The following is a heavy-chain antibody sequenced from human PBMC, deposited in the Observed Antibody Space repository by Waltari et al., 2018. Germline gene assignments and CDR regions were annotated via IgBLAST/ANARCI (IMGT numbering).Heavy chain of an antibody. D-gene: IGHD3-16*01. CDR3: ARLKGGYYYYAMDV. V-gene: IGHV4-38-2*02. Sequence: QVQLQESGPGLAKPSEPLSLTCTVSGYSISSGYYWGWIRQSPGMGLEWIGSNHHSGSTYYNPSLKSRGTVSGDTSKNQFSLKLSSVSAADAAVYYCARLKGGYYYYAMDVWGQGTAVTVSS. CDR1: GYSISSGYY. CDR2: NHHSGST. J-gene: IGHJ6*02.